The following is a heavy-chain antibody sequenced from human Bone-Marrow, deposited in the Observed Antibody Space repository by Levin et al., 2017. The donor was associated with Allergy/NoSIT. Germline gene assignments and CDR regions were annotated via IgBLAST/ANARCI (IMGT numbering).Heavy chain of an antibody. J-gene: IGHJ4*02. CDR1: GFTFSSYW. Sequence: QTGGSLRLSCAASGFTFSSYWMSWVRQAPGKGLEWVANIKQDGSEKYYVDSVKGRFTISRDNAKNSLYLQMNSLRAEDTAVYYCARNCLPPYYFDYFDYWGQGTLVTVSS. CDR3: ARNCLPPYYFDYFDY. CDR2: IKQDGSEK. V-gene: IGHV3-7*01. D-gene: IGHD2/OR15-2a*01.